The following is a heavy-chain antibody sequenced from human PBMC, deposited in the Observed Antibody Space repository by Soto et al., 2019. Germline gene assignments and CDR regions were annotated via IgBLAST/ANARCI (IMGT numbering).Heavy chain of an antibody. CDR3: TRGYGDYGLEGL. CDR2: IFYGGTA. D-gene: IGHD4-17*01. Sequence: QGPLQESGPGLVKPSQTLSLTCTVSGGFFSRGGYHWHWIRQHPGEALVWIGYIFYGGTAYYNPSLPCVFSIAVDPPRNQFSPQMTSVTGADKAISFCTRGYGDYGLEGLWGRGTLVTVSS. V-gene: IGHV4-31*01. CDR1: GGFFSRGGYH. J-gene: IGHJ2*01.